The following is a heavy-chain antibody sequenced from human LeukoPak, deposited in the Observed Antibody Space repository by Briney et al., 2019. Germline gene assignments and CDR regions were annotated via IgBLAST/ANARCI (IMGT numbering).Heavy chain of an antibody. D-gene: IGHD6-13*01. Sequence: VASVKVSCKASGYTFTGYFMHWVRQAPGHGLERMGWINANSGDTNYAQKFQVRVTMTRDTSITTAYMELSRLRSDDTAVYYCARETKNSSPDYWGQGTLVTVSS. CDR2: INANSGDT. J-gene: IGHJ4*02. CDR1: GYTFTGYF. CDR3: ARETKNSSPDY. V-gene: IGHV1-2*02.